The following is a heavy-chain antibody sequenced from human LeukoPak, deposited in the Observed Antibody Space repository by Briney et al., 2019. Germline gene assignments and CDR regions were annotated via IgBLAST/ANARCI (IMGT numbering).Heavy chain of an antibody. Sequence: SVKVSCKASGGTFSSYALSWVRQAPGQGLEWMGGIIPIFGTANYAQKFQGRVTITTDESTSTAYMELSSLRSGDTAVYYCARDLGWPYSSGWYGLVYWGQGTLVTVSS. CDR1: GGTFSSYA. V-gene: IGHV1-69*05. D-gene: IGHD6-19*01. CDR2: IIPIFGTA. J-gene: IGHJ4*02. CDR3: ARDLGWPYSSGWYGLVY.